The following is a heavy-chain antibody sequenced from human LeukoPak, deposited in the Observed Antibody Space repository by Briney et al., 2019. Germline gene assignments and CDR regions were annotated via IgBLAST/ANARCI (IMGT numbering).Heavy chain of an antibody. Sequence: GESLKISCKASGYTFTDYWIGWVRQMPGKGLEWMGIVWPDDSDTRYSSSSQGQVTISADKSTTTAYLQWSSLKASDTAIYYCARQVGKILTVTPRYFDNWGQGTLVTVSS. CDR3: ARQVGKILTVTPRYFDN. CDR1: GYTFTDYW. V-gene: IGHV5-51*01. D-gene: IGHD4-11*01. CDR2: VWPDDSDT. J-gene: IGHJ4*02.